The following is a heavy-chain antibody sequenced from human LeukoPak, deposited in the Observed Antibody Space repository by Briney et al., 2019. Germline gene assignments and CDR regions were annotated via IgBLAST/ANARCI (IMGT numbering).Heavy chain of an antibody. CDR1: GFTFSDHY. D-gene: IGHD6-19*01. CDR2: TRNKANSYTT. V-gene: IGHV3-72*01. CDR3: ATQETGYSSDVGYFDL. J-gene: IGHJ2*01. Sequence: PGGSLRLSCAASGFTFSDHYMDWVRQAPGKGLEWVGRTRNKANSYTTEYAASVKGRFTISRDDSKNSLYLQMNSLKTEDTAVYYCATQETGYSSDVGYFDLWGRGTLVTVSS.